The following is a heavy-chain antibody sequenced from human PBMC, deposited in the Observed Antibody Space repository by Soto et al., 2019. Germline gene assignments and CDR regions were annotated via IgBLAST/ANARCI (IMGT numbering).Heavy chain of an antibody. V-gene: IGHV1-69*12. CDR1: GGTFSSYA. Sequence: QVQLVQSGAEVKKPGSSVKVSCKASGGTFSSYAISWVRQAPGQGLEWMGGIIPIFGTANYAQKFQGRVTITADESTRTVCMELRGLSSEDTAVYHWARGEYCISTCCYDLPSGYFKHWGQGTLVTASS. J-gene: IGHJ1*01. CDR2: IIPIFGTA. D-gene: IGHD2-2*01. CDR3: ARGEYCISTCCYDLPSGYFKH.